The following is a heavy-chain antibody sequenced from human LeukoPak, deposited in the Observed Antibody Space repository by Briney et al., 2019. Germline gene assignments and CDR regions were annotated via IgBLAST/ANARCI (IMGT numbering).Heavy chain of an antibody. J-gene: IGHJ4*02. CDR2: ISSSSSYI. CDR1: GFTFSSYS. Sequence: PGGSLRLPCAASGFTFSSYSMNWVRQAPGKGLEWVSSISSSSSYIYYADSVKGRFTISRDNAKNSLYLQMNSLRAEDTAVYYCARDMARGYDYWGAFDYWGQGTLVTVSS. D-gene: IGHD5-12*01. V-gene: IGHV3-21*01. CDR3: ARDMARGYDYWGAFDY.